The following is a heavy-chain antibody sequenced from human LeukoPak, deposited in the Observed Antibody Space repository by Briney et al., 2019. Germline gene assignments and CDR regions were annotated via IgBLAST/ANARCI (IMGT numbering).Heavy chain of an antibody. CDR3: AKDPERSGPYYYYGMDV. CDR2: ISYDGSNK. V-gene: IGHV3-30*18. Sequence: GGSLRLSCAASGFTFNIYGMHWVRQAPGKGLEWVAVISYDGSNKYYADSVKGRFTISRDNSKNTLFLQMNSLRGEDTAVYYCAKDPERSGPYYYYGMDVWGQGTTVTVSS. J-gene: IGHJ6*02. D-gene: IGHD6-25*01. CDR1: GFTFNIYG.